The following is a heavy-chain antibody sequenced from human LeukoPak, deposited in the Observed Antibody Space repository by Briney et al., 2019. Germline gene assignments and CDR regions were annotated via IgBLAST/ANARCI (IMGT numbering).Heavy chain of an antibody. CDR3: AKDQRSIAVAGYFDY. D-gene: IGHD6-19*01. J-gene: IGHJ4*02. Sequence: ASVKVSCKVSGGTFSSYGFSWVRQAPGQGLEWMGGIIPIFGTANYAQKFQGRVTITADESTSTAYMELSSLRSEDTAVYYCAKDQRSIAVAGYFDYWGQGTLVTVSS. V-gene: IGHV1-69*13. CDR2: IIPIFGTA. CDR1: GGTFSSYG.